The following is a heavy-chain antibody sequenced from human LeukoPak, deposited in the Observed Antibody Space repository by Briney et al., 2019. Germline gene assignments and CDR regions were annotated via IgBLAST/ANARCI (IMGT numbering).Heavy chain of an antibody. V-gene: IGHV4-59*01. D-gene: IGHD5-18*01. CDR3: ARMVSLDY. Sequence: PSEXXSLTCTVSGGSISSYYWSWIRQPPGKGLEWIGYIYYSGSTNYNPSLTSRVTISVDTSKNQFSLKLSSVTAADTAVYYCARMVSLDYWGQGTLVTVSS. J-gene: IGHJ4*02. CDR1: GGSISSYY. CDR2: IYYSGST.